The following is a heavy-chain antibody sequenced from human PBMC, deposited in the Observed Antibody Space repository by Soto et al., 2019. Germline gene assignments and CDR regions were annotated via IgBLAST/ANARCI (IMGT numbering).Heavy chain of an antibody. CDR2: ISSDGSST. CDR3: ARDESSSSGALGWFDP. V-gene: IGHV3-74*01. CDR1: GFTFSSYW. D-gene: IGHD6-13*01. Sequence: SLRLSCAASGFTFSSYWMHWVRQAPGKGLVWVSRISSDGSSTSYADSVKGRFTISRDNAKNTLYLQMNSLRAEDTAVYYCARDESSSSGALGWFDPWGQGTLFTVSS. J-gene: IGHJ5*02.